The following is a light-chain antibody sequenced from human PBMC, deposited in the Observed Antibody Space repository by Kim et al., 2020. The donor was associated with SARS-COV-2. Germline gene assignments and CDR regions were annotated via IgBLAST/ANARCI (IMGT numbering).Light chain of an antibody. CDR1: RSNMASIS. V-gene: IGLV1-44*01. CDR2: SDT. J-gene: IGLJ1*01. Sequence: QSVTTSVYVSRSNMASISVSWYQQLPGTAPKLLIQSDTQRPSRVPDRFAGSKSGTSASLAIRGLQSEDEADYYCASWDDSLNGYYVFGPGTKVTVL. CDR3: ASWDDSLNGYYV.